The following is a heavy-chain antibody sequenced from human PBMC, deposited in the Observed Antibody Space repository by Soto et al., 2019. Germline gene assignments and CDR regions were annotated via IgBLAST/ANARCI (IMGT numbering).Heavy chain of an antibody. J-gene: IGHJ4*02. D-gene: IGHD7-27*01. CDR1: GFTFSSSW. CDR3: ARDKNWGSRYFDY. Sequence: GGSLRLSCAASGFTFSSSWMTWVRQAPGKGLEWVANIKQDGSEKYYVDSVKGRFTISRDNAKNSLYLQVNSLRAEDTAVYYCARDKNWGSRYFDYRGQGTLVTVSS. CDR2: IKQDGSEK. V-gene: IGHV3-7*03.